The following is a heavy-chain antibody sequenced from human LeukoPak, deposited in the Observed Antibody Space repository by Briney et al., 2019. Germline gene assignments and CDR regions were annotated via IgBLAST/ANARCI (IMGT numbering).Heavy chain of an antibody. V-gene: IGHV3-74*01. D-gene: IGHD3-10*01. Sequence: PGGSLRLSCAAPGFTFSNYWVHWVRQAPGKGLVWVSRISSDGSSTTYADSVKGRFTISRDNAKNTPYLQMDSLRPGDTAVYYCARGVTMVRGVIDYWGQGTLVTVSS. CDR1: GFTFSNYW. CDR2: ISSDGSST. J-gene: IGHJ4*02. CDR3: ARGVTMVRGVIDY.